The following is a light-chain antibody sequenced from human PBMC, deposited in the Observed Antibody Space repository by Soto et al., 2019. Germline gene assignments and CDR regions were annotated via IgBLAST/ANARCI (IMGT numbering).Light chain of an antibody. CDR2: GAS. Sequence: EVVLTQSPGTLSLSLGERATLSCRASQSVSNYLAWYQQKPGQAPRLLIYGASSRATGIPDRFSGSGSGTDFALTISRLEPADFAVYYCQHRNNWPPGAAFGGGTKVEIK. CDR3: QHRNNWPPGAA. J-gene: IGKJ4*01. V-gene: IGKV3D-20*02. CDR1: QSVSNY.